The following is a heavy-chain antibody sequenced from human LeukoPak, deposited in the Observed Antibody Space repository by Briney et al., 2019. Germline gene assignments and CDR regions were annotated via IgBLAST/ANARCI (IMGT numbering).Heavy chain of an antibody. Sequence: PGGSLRLSCAASGFTFSSHWMHWVRQAPGKGLGWVLRIKNDGSYTSNVDSVEGRFTIFRDNPKNTLHLQMNSVRAEDTAVYYCVRDDGHYGVDYWGQGTLVTVSS. J-gene: IGHJ4*02. CDR3: VRDDGHYGVDY. CDR1: GFTFSSHW. D-gene: IGHD3-22*01. CDR2: IKNDGSYT. V-gene: IGHV3-74*01.